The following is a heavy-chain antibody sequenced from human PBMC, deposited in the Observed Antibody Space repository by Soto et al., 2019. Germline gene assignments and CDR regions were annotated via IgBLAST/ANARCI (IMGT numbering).Heavy chain of an antibody. V-gene: IGHV1-69*13. D-gene: IGHD3-22*01. CDR3: ARSPHTSGYYSPLSYYYYYGIDV. CDR2: IIPIFGTA. CDR1: GGTFSSYA. J-gene: IGHJ6*02. Sequence: SVKVSCKASGGTFSSYAISWVRQAPGQGLEWMGGIIPIFGTANYAQKFQGRVTITADESTSTAYMELSSLRSEDTAVYYCARSPHTSGYYSPLSYYYYYGIDVWGQGTTVTVYS.